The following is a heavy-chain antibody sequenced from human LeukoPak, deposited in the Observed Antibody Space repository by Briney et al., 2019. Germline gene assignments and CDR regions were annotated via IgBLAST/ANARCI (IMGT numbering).Heavy chain of an antibody. Sequence: PSETLSLTCDVSSYSISSDYYWGWIRQPPGKGPEWIGSIYDGGSASYNPSLKSRVTISLDTSKKQLSLKLSSVTAADTAVYYCARIVVSGTTGYFRHWGQGTLVTVSS. CDR1: SYSISSDYY. CDR3: ARIVVSGTTGYFRH. V-gene: IGHV4-38-2*01. CDR2: IYDGGSA. J-gene: IGHJ1*01. D-gene: IGHD6-19*01.